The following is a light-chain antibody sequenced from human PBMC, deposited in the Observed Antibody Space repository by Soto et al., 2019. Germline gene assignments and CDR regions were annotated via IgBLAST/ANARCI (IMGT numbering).Light chain of an antibody. V-gene: IGLV1-44*01. CDR3: SSYAGSSNV. CDR2: SNS. Sequence: QSVLTQPPSASGTPGQRVTFSCSGSSSNIGGNTVSWLQHLPRTAPKLLIFSNSQRPSGVPDRFSGAKSGTSASLAISGLQSEDEANYYCSSYAGSSNVFGTGTKLTVL. J-gene: IGLJ1*01. CDR1: SSNIGGNT.